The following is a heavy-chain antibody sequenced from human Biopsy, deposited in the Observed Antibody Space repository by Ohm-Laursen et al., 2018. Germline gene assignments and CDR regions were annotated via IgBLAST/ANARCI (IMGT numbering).Heavy chain of an antibody. CDR1: GFSFNTYT. J-gene: IGHJ6*02. CDR3: ARDQGSYYYGMDV. Sequence: SLRLSCSASGFSFNTYTMNWVRQAPGKGMEWVSSISGSSTYIHYADSVKGRCTISRDNAKSSLYLQMNSLSAEDTAVYYCARDQGSYYYGMDVWGQGTTVTVSS. V-gene: IGHV3-21*06. CDR2: ISGSSTYI.